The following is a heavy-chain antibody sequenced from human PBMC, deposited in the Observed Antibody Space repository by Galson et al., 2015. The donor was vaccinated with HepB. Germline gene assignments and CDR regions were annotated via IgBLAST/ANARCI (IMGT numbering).Heavy chain of an antibody. V-gene: IGHV4-39*01. J-gene: IGHJ4*02. D-gene: IGHD3-16*01. CDR2: IYYSGST. CDR1: GDSITRSTYY. CDR3: ARSLGPRVMEDF. Sequence: LSLTCTVSGDSITRSTYYWGWIRQPPGKGLERIGSIYYSGSTYHNPSLESRVTMSVDTSKNQFSLKLSSVTAADTAVYYCARSLGPRVMEDFWGQGALVIVSS.